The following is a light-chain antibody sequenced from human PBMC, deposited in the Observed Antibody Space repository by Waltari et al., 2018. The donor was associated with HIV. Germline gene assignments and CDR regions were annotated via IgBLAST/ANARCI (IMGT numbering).Light chain of an antibody. CDR3: QSYDSSLSGSGV. V-gene: IGLV1-40*01. CDR1: SSNIGAGYD. J-gene: IGLJ3*02. Sequence: QSVLTQPPSVSGAPGQRVTISCTGSSSNIGAGYDVHWYQQLPGTAPKLLSYGNSTRPSGVPDRFPGSKSGTSASLAIPGLQAEDEADYYCQSYDSSLSGSGVFGGGTKLTVL. CDR2: GNS.